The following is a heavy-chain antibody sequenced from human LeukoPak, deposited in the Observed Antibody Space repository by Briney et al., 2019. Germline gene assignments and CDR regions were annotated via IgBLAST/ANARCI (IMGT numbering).Heavy chain of an antibody. V-gene: IGHV4-59*01. Sequence: SETLSLTCTVSGGSISSYYWSWIRQPPGKGLEWIGYISYSGSTNFNPSLKSRATISVDTSKNQFSLKLSSVTAADTAVYYCAREGTAGTNLNWFDPWGQGTLVTVSS. CDR3: AREGTAGTNLNWFDP. CDR2: ISYSGST. J-gene: IGHJ5*02. D-gene: IGHD1-1*01. CDR1: GGSISSYY.